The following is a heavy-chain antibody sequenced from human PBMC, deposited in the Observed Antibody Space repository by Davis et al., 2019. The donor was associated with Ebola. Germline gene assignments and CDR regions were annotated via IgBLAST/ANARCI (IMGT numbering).Heavy chain of an antibody. CDR1: GFTFSSYW. J-gene: IGHJ6*02. CDR3: ARSHHARGSSRYYYGMDV. V-gene: IGHV3-66*01. Sequence: GESLKISCAASGFTFSSYWMSWVRQAPGKGLEWVSVIYSGGSTYYADSVKGRFTISRDNSKNTLYLQMNSLRAEDTAVYYCARSHHARGSSRYYYGMDVWGQGTTVTVSS. D-gene: IGHD6-13*01. CDR2: IYSGGST.